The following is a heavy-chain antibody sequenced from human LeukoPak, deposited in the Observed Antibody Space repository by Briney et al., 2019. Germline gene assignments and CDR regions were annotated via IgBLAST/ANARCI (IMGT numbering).Heavy chain of an antibody. CDR3: AKDPLWVVVVPAAPDFDY. CDR2: ISGSGGST. V-gene: IGHV3-23*01. CDR1: RSTFSSYA. J-gene: IGHJ4*02. D-gene: IGHD2-2*01. Sequence: GGSLRLSCAASRSTFSSYAMSWVRQAPGKGLEWVSAISGSGGSTYYADSVKGRFTISRDNSKNTLYLQMNSLRAEDTAVYYCAKDPLWVVVVPAAPDFDYWGQGNLVTVSS.